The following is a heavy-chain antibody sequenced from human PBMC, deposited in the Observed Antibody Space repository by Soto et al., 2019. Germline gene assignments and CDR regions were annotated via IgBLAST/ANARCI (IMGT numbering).Heavy chain of an antibody. CDR3: ARDRLLGSALAPDVSDI. J-gene: IGHJ3*02. CDR1: GYTFTSYG. V-gene: IGHV1-18*01. D-gene: IGHD3-10*01. Sequence: ASVKVSCKASGYTFTSYGIIWVRQAPGQGLEWMGWISAYNGNTNYAQKLQGRVTMTTDTSTSTAYVELRSLRSDDTAVYYCARDRLLGSALAPDVSDIWGQGTMVTVSS. CDR2: ISAYNGNT.